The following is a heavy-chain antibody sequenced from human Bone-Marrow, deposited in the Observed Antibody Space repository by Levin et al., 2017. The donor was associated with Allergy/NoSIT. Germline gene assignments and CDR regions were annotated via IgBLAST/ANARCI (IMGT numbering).Heavy chain of an antibody. J-gene: IGHJ4*02. CDR2: IKADGGDT. D-gene: IGHD2/OR15-2a*01. Sequence: ASVKVSCKASGYRITNYHMHWVRQAPGQGLEWMGIIKADGGDTTYAQKFQGRVTMTRDTSTNTVYMELSSLRSDDTAVYYCVSENFPGTKNFNYWGQGTLVTVSS. CDR3: VSENFPGTKNFNY. V-gene: IGHV1-46*01. CDR1: GYRITNYH.